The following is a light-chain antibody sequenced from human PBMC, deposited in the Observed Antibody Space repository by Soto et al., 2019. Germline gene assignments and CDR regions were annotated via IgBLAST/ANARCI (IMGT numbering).Light chain of an antibody. CDR1: QSVSSSY. CDR2: GTT. J-gene: IGKJ2*01. CDR3: QQYGSSPDT. Sequence: EILLTQSPGTLSLSAGERATLSCRASQSVSSSYLAWYQQKPGQAPRLLIHGTTRRATGIPDRFSGSGSGTDFTLTISRPEPEDFAVYYCQQYGSSPDTFGQGTKLEIK. V-gene: IGKV3-20*01.